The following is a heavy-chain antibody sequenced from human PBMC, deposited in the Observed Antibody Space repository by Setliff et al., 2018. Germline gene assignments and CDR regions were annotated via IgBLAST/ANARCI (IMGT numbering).Heavy chain of an antibody. CDR1: GASISTHY. D-gene: IGHD3-16*01. Sequence: SETLSLTCTVSGASISTHYWSWIRQPPGKGLEWIGHTYYIGATNYNPSLKGRVTISVDTSKNQVSLKMNFVTAADTAVYYCARGGVLGTGDFDYWGQGTLVTVSS. CDR3: ARGGVLGTGDFDY. J-gene: IGHJ4*02. CDR2: TYYIGAT. V-gene: IGHV4-59*11.